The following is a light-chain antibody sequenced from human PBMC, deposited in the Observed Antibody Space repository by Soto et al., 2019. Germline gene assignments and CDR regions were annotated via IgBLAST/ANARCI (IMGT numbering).Light chain of an antibody. CDR1: ETISAD. CDR2: AAS. Sequence: ISMTQSPPTLSVSPGGRVTLSCEASETISADLAWYHHRPGQAPRLLIYAASTRAPGVPARFSGSGSGTDFTLAIANLQPEDSGLYYCQHYHNFPRTFGQGTKLEIK. V-gene: IGKV3-15*01. J-gene: IGKJ2*01. CDR3: QHYHNFPRT.